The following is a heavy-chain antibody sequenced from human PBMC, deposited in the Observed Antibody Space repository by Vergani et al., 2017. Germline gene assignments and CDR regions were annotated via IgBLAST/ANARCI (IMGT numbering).Heavy chain of an antibody. V-gene: IGHV3-23*01. J-gene: IGHJ4*02. D-gene: IGHD2-2*01. CDR1: GFTFSSYA. CDR3: AKVDVVVPAAQRYFDY. CDR2: ISGSGGST. Sequence: EVQLLESGGGLVQPGGSLRLSCAASGFTFSSYAVSWVRQAPGKGLEWVSAISGSGGSTYYADSVKGRFTISRDNSKNTLYLQMNSLRAEDTAVYFCAKVDVVVPAAQRYFDYWGQGTLLTVSS.